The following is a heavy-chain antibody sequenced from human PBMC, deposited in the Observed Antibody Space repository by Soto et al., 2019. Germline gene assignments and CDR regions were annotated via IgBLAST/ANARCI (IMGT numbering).Heavy chain of an antibody. CDR1: GGSISSGGYY. D-gene: IGHD4-17*01. CDR2: LYYSGST. CDR3: ATRPATVTGGRFDP. Sequence: QVQLQESGPGLVKPSQTLSLTCTVSGGSISSGGYYWSWIRQHPGKGLEWIGYLYYSGSTYYNPSLKRRVTISVDTSKIHFSLKLSSVTAADTAVYYCATRPATVTGGRFDPWGQGTLVTVAS. V-gene: IGHV4-31*03. J-gene: IGHJ5*02.